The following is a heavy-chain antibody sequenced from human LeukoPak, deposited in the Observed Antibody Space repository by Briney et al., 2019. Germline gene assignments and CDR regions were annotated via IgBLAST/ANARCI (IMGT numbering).Heavy chain of an antibody. CDR3: ARDNGDTRVNYFDY. D-gene: IGHD4-17*01. J-gene: IGHJ4*02. CDR2: IYYSGST. V-gene: IGHV4-39*07. CDR1: GGSISSGDYY. Sequence: SQTLSLTCTVSGGSISSGDYYWGWIRQPPGKGLEWIGSIYYSGSTYYNPSLKSRVTISVDTSKNQFSLKLSSVTAADTAVYYCARDNGDTRVNYFDYWGQGTLVTVSS.